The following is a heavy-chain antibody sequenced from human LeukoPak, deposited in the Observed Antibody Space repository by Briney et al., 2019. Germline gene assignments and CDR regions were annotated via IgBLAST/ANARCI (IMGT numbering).Heavy chain of an antibody. CDR2: IYYSGST. CDR3: ARHSPQWLGFDY. Sequence: SETLSLTCTVSGGSISSYYWSWIRQPPGKGLEWIGYIYYSGSTNYNPSLKSRVTISVDTSKNQFSLKLSSVTAADTAVYYCARHSPQWLGFDYWGQGTLVTVSS. D-gene: IGHD6-19*01. V-gene: IGHV4-59*08. CDR1: GGSISSYY. J-gene: IGHJ4*02.